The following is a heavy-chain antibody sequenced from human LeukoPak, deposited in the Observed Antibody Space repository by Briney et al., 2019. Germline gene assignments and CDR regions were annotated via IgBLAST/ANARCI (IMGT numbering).Heavy chain of an antibody. CDR3: ANMVVAAGRVSDY. J-gene: IGHJ4*02. CDR1: GFAFRTYG. Sequence: GGSLRLSCAASGFAFRTYGMHWVRQAPGKGLEWVAFIRYDGSDKYYADSVKGRFTISRDNSKNTLYLQMNSLRPDDTAVYYCANMVVAAGRVSDYWGQGTLVTVSS. D-gene: IGHD2-15*01. CDR2: IRYDGSDK. V-gene: IGHV3-30*02.